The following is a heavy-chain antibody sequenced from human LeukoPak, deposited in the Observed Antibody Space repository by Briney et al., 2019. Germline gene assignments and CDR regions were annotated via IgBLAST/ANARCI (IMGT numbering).Heavy chain of an antibody. CDR3: VGRPYYYYGMDV. CDR1: GVTVNSHS. CDR2: IYSGDST. Sequence: GGSVRLSCAASGVTVNSHSMSWVRQATGKGLECVESIYSGDSTYYPDSVKGRFSISRDNSKNTLYLQMSSLRAEDTAIYYCVGRPYYYYGMDVWGQGTTVTVSS. V-gene: IGHV3-53*01. J-gene: IGHJ6*02.